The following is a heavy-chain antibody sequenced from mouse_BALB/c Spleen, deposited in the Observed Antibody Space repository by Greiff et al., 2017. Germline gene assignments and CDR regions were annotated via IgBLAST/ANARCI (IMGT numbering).Heavy chain of an antibody. J-gene: IGHJ2*01. D-gene: IGHD2-13*01. CDR1: GYSITSGYY. CDR2: ISYDGSN. Sequence: EVKLMESGPGLVKPSQSLSLTCSVTGYSITSGYYWKWIRQFPGNKLEWMGYISYDGSNNYNPSLKNRISITRDTSKNQFFLKLNSVTTEDTATYYCARVGDYRSFDYWGQGTTLTVSS. CDR3: ARVGDYRSFDY. V-gene: IGHV3-6*02.